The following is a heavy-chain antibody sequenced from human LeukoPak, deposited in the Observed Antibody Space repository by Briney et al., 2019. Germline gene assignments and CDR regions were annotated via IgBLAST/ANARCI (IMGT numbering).Heavy chain of an antibody. CDR1: GFNFADSA. V-gene: IGHV3-23*01. CDR3: ARDIELST. J-gene: IGHJ3*01. Sequence: GGSLRLSCAASGFNFADSAMSWVRQTPRKGLEWVSLISFNGRNTYYGDSVKGRFTISRDNSKDTVYLQMNSLRAEDTAIFYCARDIELSTWGPGTMVTVSS. D-gene: IGHD5-12*01. CDR2: ISFNGRNT.